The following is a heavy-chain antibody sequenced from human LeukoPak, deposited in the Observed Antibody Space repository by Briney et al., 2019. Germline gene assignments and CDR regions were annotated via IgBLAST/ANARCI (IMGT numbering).Heavy chain of an antibody. CDR1: GGSITTYY. J-gene: IGHJ4*02. V-gene: IGHV4-59*08. CDR3: ARQTTSSNVDY. CDR2: IHNSGSA. Sequence: SETLSLTCTVSGGSITTYYWSWIRQPPGKGLEWIGHIHNSGSANYNPSLRGRVTISVDTSKDQFSLKLSSVTAADTAVYYCARQTTSSNVDYWGQGTLVTVSS. D-gene: IGHD4-11*01.